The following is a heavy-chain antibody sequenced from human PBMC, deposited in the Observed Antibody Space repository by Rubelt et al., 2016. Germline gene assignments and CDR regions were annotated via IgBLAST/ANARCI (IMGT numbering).Heavy chain of an antibody. V-gene: IGHV1-18*01. D-gene: IGHD6-13*01. CDR2: IATYNGNT. CDR3: ARIAAAGILGSYGMDV. J-gene: IGHJ6*02. Sequence: QVQLVQSGPEVKKPGASVKVSCKASGYNFISYGISWVRQAPGQGLEWMGWIATYNGNTHQAPNLHGRLTVTTDTSTSTVYMELRSLRSDDTAVYFCARIAAAGILGSYGMDVWGQGTTVTVSS. CDR1: GYNFISYG.